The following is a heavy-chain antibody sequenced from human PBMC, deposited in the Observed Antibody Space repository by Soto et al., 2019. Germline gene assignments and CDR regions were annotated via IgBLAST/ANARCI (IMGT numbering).Heavy chain of an antibody. CDR2: MNPNSGNT. J-gene: IGHJ6*02. Sequence: ASVKVSCKASGYTFTSYDINWVRQATGQGLEWMGWMNPNSGNTGYAQKFQGRVTMTRNTSISTAYMELSSLRSEDTAVYYCAREPYYDFWSGYPRGMDVWGQGXTVTVYS. CDR3: AREPYYDFWSGYPRGMDV. D-gene: IGHD3-3*01. V-gene: IGHV1-8*01. CDR1: GYTFTSYD.